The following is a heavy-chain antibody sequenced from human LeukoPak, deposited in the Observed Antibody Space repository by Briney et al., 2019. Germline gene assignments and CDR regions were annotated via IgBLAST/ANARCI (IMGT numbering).Heavy chain of an antibody. Sequence: MSSETLSLTCAVYGGSFSGYYWSWIRQPPGKGLEWIGEINHSGSTNYNPSLKSRVTISVDTSKNQFSLKLSSVTAADTAVYYCARLAYDRSGYSFDYWGQGTLVTVSS. J-gene: IGHJ4*02. CDR2: INHSGST. D-gene: IGHD3-22*01. CDR3: ARLAYDRSGYSFDY. V-gene: IGHV4-34*01. CDR1: GGSFSGYY.